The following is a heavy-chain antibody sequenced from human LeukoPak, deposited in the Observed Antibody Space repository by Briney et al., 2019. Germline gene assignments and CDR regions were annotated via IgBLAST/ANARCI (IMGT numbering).Heavy chain of an antibody. J-gene: IGHJ4*02. D-gene: IGHD3-16*01. V-gene: IGHV3-30*03. CDR2: ISYDGSDK. CDR3: ARDRGREEFYFDY. CDR1: GFTFDNYG. Sequence: GGSLRLSCAASGFTFDNYGMHWVRQAPGKGLEWVAIISYDGSDKYYADSVKGRFTISRDNSKNTLYLQMNSLRAEDTAVYYCARDRGREEFYFDYWGQGTLVTVSS.